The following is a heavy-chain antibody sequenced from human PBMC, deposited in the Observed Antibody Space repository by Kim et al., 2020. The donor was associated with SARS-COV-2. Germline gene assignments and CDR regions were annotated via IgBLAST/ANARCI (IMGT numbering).Heavy chain of an antibody. V-gene: IGHV4-39*01. CDR2: IYYSGST. CDR3: ARFRTYDFWSGYYYYGLDV. Sequence: SETLSLTCTVSGGSISSSSYYWGWIRQPPGKGLEWIGSIYYSGSTYYNPSLKSRVTISVDTSKNQFSLKLSSVTAADTAVYYCARFRTYDFWSGYYYYGLDVWGQGTTVTVSS. J-gene: IGHJ6*02. D-gene: IGHD3-3*01. CDR1: GGSISSSSYY.